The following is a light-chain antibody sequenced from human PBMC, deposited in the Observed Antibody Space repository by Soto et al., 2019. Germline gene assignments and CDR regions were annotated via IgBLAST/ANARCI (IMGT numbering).Light chain of an antibody. Sequence: AIQMTQSPSSLSASVGDRVTITCRASQGTRNDLGWYQQKPGKAPKLLIYAASSLQSGVPSRFSGSGSGTDFTLTISSLQPEDFATYYCQQYNSLWTFGQGTKVDIK. CDR1: QGTRND. CDR2: AAS. V-gene: IGKV1-6*01. CDR3: QQYNSLWT. J-gene: IGKJ1*01.